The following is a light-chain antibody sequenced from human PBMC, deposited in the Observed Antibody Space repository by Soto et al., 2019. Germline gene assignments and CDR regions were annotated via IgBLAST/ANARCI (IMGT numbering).Light chain of an antibody. CDR3: QQYNDWPPQLT. J-gene: IGKJ4*01. CDR1: HSVSSK. Sequence: EIVMTQSPATLSVSVGERATLSCRASHSVSSKLAWYQHKPGQSPRLLIYGASTRATDIPPRFSGSGSGTESTLSISSLQSEDCAVYYCQQYNDWPPQLTFGGGTKVEIK. CDR2: GAS. V-gene: IGKV3-15*01.